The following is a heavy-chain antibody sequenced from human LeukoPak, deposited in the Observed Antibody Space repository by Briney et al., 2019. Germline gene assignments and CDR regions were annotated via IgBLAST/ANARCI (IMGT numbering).Heavy chain of an antibody. J-gene: IGHJ6*03. Sequence: SETLSLTCTVSGGSISSSSYYWGWIRQPPGKGLEWIGSIYYSGSTYYNPSLKSRVTISVDTSKNQFSLKLSSVTAADTAVYYCARHAGITMIVVVTYYYYYMDVWGKGTTVTVSS. D-gene: IGHD3-22*01. CDR1: GGSISSSSYY. V-gene: IGHV4-39*01. CDR2: IYYSGST. CDR3: ARHAGITMIVVVTYYYYYMDV.